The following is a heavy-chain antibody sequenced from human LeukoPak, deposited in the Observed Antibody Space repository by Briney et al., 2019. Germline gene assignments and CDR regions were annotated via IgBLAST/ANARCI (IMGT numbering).Heavy chain of an antibody. CDR1: GFAFSSYS. CDR2: ISSSSSYI. D-gene: IGHD2-15*01. Sequence: GGSLRLSCAASGFAFSSYSMNWVRQAPGKGLEWVSSISSSSSYIYYADSVKGRFTISRDNAKNSLYLQMNSLRAEDTAVYSCARGADGVSSNSRGWFDPWGQGTLVTVSS. CDR3: ARGADGVSSNSRGWFDP. J-gene: IGHJ5*02. V-gene: IGHV3-21*01.